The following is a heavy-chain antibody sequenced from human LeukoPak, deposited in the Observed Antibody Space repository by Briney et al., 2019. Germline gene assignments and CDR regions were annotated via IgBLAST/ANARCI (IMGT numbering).Heavy chain of an antibody. CDR1: GFTFSSYA. V-gene: IGHV3-23*01. D-gene: IGHD2-15*01. CDR3: ARRVVYYFDY. J-gene: IGHJ4*02. CDR2: ISGSGGST. Sequence: GGSLRLSCAASGFTFSSYAMTWVRQAPGKGLEWVSAISGSGGSTSYADSVKGRFTISRDNSRNTLYLQMNSLRAEDTAVYYCARRVVYYFDYWGQGTLVTVSS.